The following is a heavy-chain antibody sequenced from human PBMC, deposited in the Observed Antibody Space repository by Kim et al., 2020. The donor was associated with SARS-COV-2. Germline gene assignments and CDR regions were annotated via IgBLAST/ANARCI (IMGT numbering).Heavy chain of an antibody. Sequence: GGSLRLSCAASGFTFSSYGMHWVRQAPGKGLEWVAVISYDGSNKYYADSVKGRFTISRDNSKNTLYLQMNSLRAEDTAVYYCAKVHSSGWNYYFDYWGQGTLVTVSS. V-gene: IGHV3-30*18. J-gene: IGHJ4*02. CDR2: ISYDGSNK. CDR1: GFTFSSYG. D-gene: IGHD6-19*01. CDR3: AKVHSSGWNYYFDY.